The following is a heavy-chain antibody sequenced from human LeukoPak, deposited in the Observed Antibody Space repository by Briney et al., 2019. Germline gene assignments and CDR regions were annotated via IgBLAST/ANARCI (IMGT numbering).Heavy chain of an antibody. Sequence: GGSLRLSCTASGFIFRTHAMSWVRQAPGKGLEWLSAITITDGGAYYIDSVKGRFTMSGGNSKNTLYLQMNSLRAEDTAVYYCTREAWRPYLDYWGQGTLVTVSS. CDR1: GFIFRTHA. V-gene: IGHV3-23*01. D-gene: IGHD3-3*01. CDR2: ITITDGGA. CDR3: TREAWRPYLDY. J-gene: IGHJ4*02.